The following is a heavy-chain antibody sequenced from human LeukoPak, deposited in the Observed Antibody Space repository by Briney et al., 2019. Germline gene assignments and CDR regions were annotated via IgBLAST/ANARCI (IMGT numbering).Heavy chain of an antibody. CDR1: GGSFSGYY. CDR2: INHSGST. Sequence: SETLSLTCAVYGGSFSGYYWSWIRQPPGKGLEWIGGINHSGSTNYNPSLKSRVTISVDTSKNQFSLKLSSVTAADTAVYYCARGGGYSYGPYYFDYWGQGTLVTVSS. CDR3: ARGGGYSYGPYYFDY. V-gene: IGHV4-34*01. J-gene: IGHJ4*02. D-gene: IGHD5-18*01.